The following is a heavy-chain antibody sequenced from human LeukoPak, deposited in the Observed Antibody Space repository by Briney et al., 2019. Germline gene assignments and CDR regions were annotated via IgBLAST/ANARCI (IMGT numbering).Heavy chain of an antibody. CDR3: VRDEGVDRLGVAVTDGFDP. Sequence: GGSLRLSCAASGFTFSSYSMNWVRQAPGKGLEWVSSISSWNYFIYYADSVKGRFTTSRDNAKNEVYLQMNSLRAEDTAVYYCVRDEGVDRLGVAVTDGFDPWGPGNPGLRLL. V-gene: IGHV3-21*01. J-gene: IGHJ5*02. CDR1: GFTFSSYS. D-gene: IGHD6-19*01. CDR2: ISSWNYFI.